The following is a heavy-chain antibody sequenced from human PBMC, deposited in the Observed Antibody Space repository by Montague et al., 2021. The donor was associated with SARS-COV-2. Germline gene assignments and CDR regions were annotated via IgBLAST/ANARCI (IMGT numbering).Heavy chain of an antibody. Sequence: SETLSLICTVSGASINSDSYYRDWIRQPPGKGLEWIGSIDNSGSTSYISSLESRLTISEDTPKKQFSLRLTSVTAADTAMYYCARRQDYFGAGSYIFDVWGQGIMVTVSS. CDR3: ARRQDYFGAGSYIFDV. D-gene: IGHD3-10*01. CDR1: GASINSDSYY. J-gene: IGHJ3*01. V-gene: IGHV4-39*01. CDR2: IDNSGST.